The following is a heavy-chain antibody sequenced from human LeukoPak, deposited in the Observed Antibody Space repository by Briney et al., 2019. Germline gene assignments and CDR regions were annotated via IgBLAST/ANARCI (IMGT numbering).Heavy chain of an antibody. Sequence: PGGSLRLSCAASGFTFSDYYMSWIRQAPGKGLEWVSYISSSSSYTNYADSVKGRFTISRDNVKNSLYLQMNSLRAEDTAVYYCASMTTVTKYFQHWGQGTLVTVSS. J-gene: IGHJ1*01. CDR2: ISSSSSYT. V-gene: IGHV3-11*06. CDR3: ASMTTVTKYFQH. CDR1: GFTFSDYY. D-gene: IGHD4-17*01.